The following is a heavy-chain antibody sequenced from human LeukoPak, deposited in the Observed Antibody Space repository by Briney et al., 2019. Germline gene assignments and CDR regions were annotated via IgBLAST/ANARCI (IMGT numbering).Heavy chain of an antibody. CDR1: GFTFSSYA. D-gene: IGHD1-26*01. Sequence: GRSLRLSCVASGFTFSSYAIHWVRQAPGKGLEWVSSISSSSSYIYYADSVKGRFTISRDNAKNSLYLQMNSLRAEDTAVYYCARDFGATGFDYWGQGTLVTVSS. V-gene: IGHV3-21*01. J-gene: IGHJ4*02. CDR3: ARDFGATGFDY. CDR2: ISSSSSYI.